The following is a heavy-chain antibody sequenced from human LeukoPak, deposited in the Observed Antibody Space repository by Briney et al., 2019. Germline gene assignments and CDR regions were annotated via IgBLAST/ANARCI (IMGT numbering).Heavy chain of an antibody. Sequence: GASVKVSCKASGCTFTSYYMHWVRQAPGQGLEWMGIINPSGGSTSYAQKFQGSVTMTRDTSTSTVYMELSSLRSEDTAVYYCARMGYYDYVWGSYRYHYFDYWGQGTLVTVSS. CDR3: ARMGYYDYVWGSYRYHYFDY. J-gene: IGHJ4*02. V-gene: IGHV1-46*01. D-gene: IGHD3-16*02. CDR1: GCTFTSYY. CDR2: INPSGGST.